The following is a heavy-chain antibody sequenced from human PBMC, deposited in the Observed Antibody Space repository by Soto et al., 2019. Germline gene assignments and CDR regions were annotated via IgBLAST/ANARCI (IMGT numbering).Heavy chain of an antibody. V-gene: IGHV1-18*01. CDR2: ISAYNGNT. CDR1: GYTFTSYG. CDR3: ARDQGVLRYFDWLGSAFDI. J-gene: IGHJ3*02. D-gene: IGHD3-9*01. Sequence: QVQLVQSGAEVKKPGASVKVSCKASGYTFTSYGISWERQAPGQGLEWMGWISAYNGNTNYAQKLQGRVTMTTDTSTSTAYMDLRSLRSDDTAVYYCARDQGVLRYFDWLGSAFDIWGQGTMVTVSS.